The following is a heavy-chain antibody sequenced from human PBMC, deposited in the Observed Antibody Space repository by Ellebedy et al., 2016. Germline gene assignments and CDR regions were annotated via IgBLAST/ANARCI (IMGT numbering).Heavy chain of an antibody. CDR2: IYHSGST. CDR3: ARIYFLVSMIVVVNWFDP. D-gene: IGHD3-22*01. J-gene: IGHJ5*02. CDR1: GGSISSDTYY. V-gene: IGHV4-39*01. Sequence: GSLRLSXTVSGGSISSDTYYWGWIRQPPGKGLEWVGSIYHSGSTYYNPSLRSRVTISVDTSKNQFSLKLSSVTAADTAVYYCARIYFLVSMIVVVNWFDPWGQGTLVTVSS.